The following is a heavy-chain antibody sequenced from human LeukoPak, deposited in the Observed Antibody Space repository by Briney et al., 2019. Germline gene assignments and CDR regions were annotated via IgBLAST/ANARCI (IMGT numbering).Heavy chain of an antibody. CDR2: INPNNGLT. J-gene: IGHJ4*02. Sequence: GASVKVSCKASGYSFTGYFLHWVRQAPGQGLEWMGWINPNNGLTNYTQKFKGRVTMTRDTSSATGYIELNRLTSDDTAVFYCARAWGSLYYFDHWGQGTLVTVSS. CDR3: ARAWGSLYYFDH. D-gene: IGHD3-16*01. V-gene: IGHV1-2*02. CDR1: GYSFTGYF.